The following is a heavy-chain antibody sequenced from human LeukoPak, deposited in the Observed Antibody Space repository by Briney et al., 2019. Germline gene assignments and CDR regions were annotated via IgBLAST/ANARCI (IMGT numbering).Heavy chain of an antibody. CDR2: IYSGGST. D-gene: IGHD1-14*01. CDR1: GFTVSSNY. J-gene: IGHJ5*02. V-gene: IGHV3-66*01. CDR3: ARDHQTGGFDP. Sequence: GGSLRLSCAASGFTVSSNYMSWVRQAPGKGLEWVSIIYSGGSTYYADSVKGRFTISRDNSKNTLYLQMNSLRAEDTAVYYCARDHQTGGFDPWGQGTLVTVSS.